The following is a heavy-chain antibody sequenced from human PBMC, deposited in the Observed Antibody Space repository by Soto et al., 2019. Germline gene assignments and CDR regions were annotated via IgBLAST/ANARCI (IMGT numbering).Heavy chain of an antibody. CDR3: ASGGAYCSGGSCSVDI. J-gene: IGHJ3*02. V-gene: IGHV1-69*13. CDR2: IIPIFGTA. D-gene: IGHD2-15*01. CDR1: GGTFSSYA. Sequence: ASVKVSCKASGGTFSSYAISWVRQAPGQGLEWMGGIIPIFGTANYAQKFQGRVTITADESTSTAYMELSSLRSEDTAVYYCASGGAYCSGGSCSVDIWGQGTMVTVSS.